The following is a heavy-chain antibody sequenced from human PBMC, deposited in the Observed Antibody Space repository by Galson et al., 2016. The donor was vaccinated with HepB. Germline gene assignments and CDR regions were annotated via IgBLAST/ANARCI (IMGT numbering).Heavy chain of an antibody. D-gene: IGHD4-23*01. CDR2: IWNDGSNQ. CDR3: AREGMTTVAMLDY. Sequence: SLRLSCAASGFIFSSYGMHWVRQAPGKGLEWVAVIWNDGSNQYYVDSAKGRFTISRDNSKNTLYLQMNSLRAEDTAVNYCAREGMTTVAMLDYWGQGTLVTVSS. V-gene: IGHV3-33*01. J-gene: IGHJ4*02. CDR1: GFIFSSYG.